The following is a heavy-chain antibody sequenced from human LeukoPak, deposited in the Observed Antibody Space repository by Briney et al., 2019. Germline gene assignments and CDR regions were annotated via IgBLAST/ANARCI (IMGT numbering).Heavy chain of an antibody. CDR3: AINGGGDSGYGNFDY. J-gene: IGHJ4*02. CDR2: ISWNSDNI. CDR1: GFSFDDYA. V-gene: IGHV3-9*01. D-gene: IGHD5-12*01. Sequence: GGSLRLSCAVSGFSFDDYAMHWVRQVPGKGLEWVSGISWNSDNIGYADSVKGRFTTSRDNAKDSLYLQMNSLRAEDTALYYCAINGGGDSGYGNFDYWGQGTLVTVSS.